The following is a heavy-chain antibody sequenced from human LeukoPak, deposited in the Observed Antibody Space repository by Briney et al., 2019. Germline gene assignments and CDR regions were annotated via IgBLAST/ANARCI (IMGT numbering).Heavy chain of an antibody. CDR1: GFTFSSYG. CDR2: IRYDGSNK. Sequence: GGSLRLSCAASGFTFSSYGMHWVHQAPGKGLEWVAFIRYDGSNKYYADSVKGRFTISRDNSKNTLYLQMNSLRAEDTAVYYCAKDAALETATPAGWYWGQGTLVTVSS. J-gene: IGHJ4*02. V-gene: IGHV3-30*02. D-gene: IGHD5-24*01. CDR3: AKDAALETATPAGWY.